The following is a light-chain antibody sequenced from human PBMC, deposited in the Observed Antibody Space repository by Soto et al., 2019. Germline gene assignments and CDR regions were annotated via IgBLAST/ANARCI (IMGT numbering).Light chain of an antibody. CDR2: DAS. J-gene: IGKJ2*01. CDR3: QQYGSSPNT. Sequence: EIVLTQSPGTLSLSPGERATLSCRASQSVSSSYLAWYQQKPGQAPRLLIYDASSRATGIPDRFSGSGSGTDFNFTISRMEPEDCAVYYCQQYGSSPNTFGQGTKLEIK. CDR1: QSVSSSY. V-gene: IGKV3-20*01.